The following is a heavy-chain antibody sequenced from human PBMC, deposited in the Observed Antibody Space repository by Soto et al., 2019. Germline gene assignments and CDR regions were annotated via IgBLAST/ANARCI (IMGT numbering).Heavy chain of an antibody. V-gene: IGHV3-30-3*01. CDR1: GFTFSSYA. D-gene: IGHD2-2*02. CDR2: ISYDGSNK. CDR3: ASPQRDCSSTSCYTSPEYYFDY. J-gene: IGHJ4*02. Sequence: PGGSLRLSCAASGFTFSSYAMHWVRQAPGKGLEWVAVISYDGSNKYYADSVKGRFTISRDNSKNTLYLQMNSLRAEDTAVYYCASPQRDCSSTSCYTSPEYYFDYWGQGTLVTVSS.